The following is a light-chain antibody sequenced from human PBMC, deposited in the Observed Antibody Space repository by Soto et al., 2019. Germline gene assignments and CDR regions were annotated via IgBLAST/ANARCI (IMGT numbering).Light chain of an antibody. CDR1: QSVSSDY. V-gene: IGKV3-20*01. J-gene: IGKJ1*01. CDR3: QQYGSSPRT. CDR2: GAS. Sequence: EIVLTQSPGTLSLSPGESATLSCRASQSVSSDYLAWYQQKPGQAPRLLIYGASIRATGIPDRFSGSGSGTDFTLTISRLEPEDFAMYYCQQYGSSPRTFDQGTKVEFK.